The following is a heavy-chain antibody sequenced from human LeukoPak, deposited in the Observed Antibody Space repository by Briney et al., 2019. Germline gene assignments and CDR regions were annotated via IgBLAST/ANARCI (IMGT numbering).Heavy chain of an antibody. CDR1: GGSISSSSYY. D-gene: IGHD1-14*01. V-gene: IGHV4-39*01. J-gene: IGHJ5*02. CDR2: IYYSGST. CDR3: ARQGRNGEPKHNWFDP. Sequence: PSETLSLTCTVSGGSISSSSYYWGWIRQPPGKGLEWIGSIYYSGSTYYNPSLKSRVTISVDTSKNQFSLKLSSVTAADTAVYYCARQGRNGEPKHNWFDPWGQGNLVTVSS.